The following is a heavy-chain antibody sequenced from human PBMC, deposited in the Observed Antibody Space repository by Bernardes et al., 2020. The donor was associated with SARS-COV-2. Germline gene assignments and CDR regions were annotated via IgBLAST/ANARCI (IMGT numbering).Heavy chain of an antibody. CDR3: ARPIRAYTYGPFDY. CDR2: VSDSGRST. D-gene: IGHD5-18*01. V-gene: IGHV3-23*01. Sequence: GGSLRLSCAASGFTFNTYAMGWVRQVPGKGLEWVSGVSDSGRSTYYADSVKGRFTISRDNSKNTVYLQMNSLRAEDTALYYCARPIRAYTYGPFDYWGQGTLVTVSS. CDR1: GFTFNTYA. J-gene: IGHJ4*02.